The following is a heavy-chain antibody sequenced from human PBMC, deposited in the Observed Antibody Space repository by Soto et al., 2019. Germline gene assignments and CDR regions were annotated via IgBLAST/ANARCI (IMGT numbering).Heavy chain of an antibody. CDR2: TCYRSRWYN. V-gene: IGHV6-1*01. Sequence: SQTLSLTCAISGDSVSGNSAAWNWIRQSPSRGLEWLGRTCYRSRWYNDYAVPVKSRITVTPDTSKNQFSLHLNSVTPEDTAVYYCAREFPYYVISDSYLDYWGQGALATVSS. J-gene: IGHJ4*02. CDR1: GDSVSGNSAA. CDR3: AREFPYYVISDSYLDY. D-gene: IGHD3-16*01.